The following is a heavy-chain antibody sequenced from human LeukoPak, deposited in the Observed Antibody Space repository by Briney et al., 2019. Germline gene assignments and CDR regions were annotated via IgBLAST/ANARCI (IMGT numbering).Heavy chain of an antibody. D-gene: IGHD1-26*01. CDR2: VSLAGQT. V-gene: IGHV4-4*02. J-gene: IGHJ4*02. CDR1: GGSISNTNW. CDR3: SRESGAFNPFGY. Sequence: SETLSLTCDVSGGSISNTNWWSWARPPPGQGLEWIGEVSLAGQTNYNPSLNGRVTMSLDESSNQLSLKLTSVTAADTAIYYCSRESGAFNPFGYWGQGTLVIVPS.